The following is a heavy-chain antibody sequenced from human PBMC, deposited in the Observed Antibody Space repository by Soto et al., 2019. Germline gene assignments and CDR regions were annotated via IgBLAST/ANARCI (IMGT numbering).Heavy chain of an antibody. Sequence: ASVKVSCKVSGYTLTELSMHWVRQAPGKGLEWMGGFDPEDGETIYAQKFQGRVTMTEDTSTDTAYMELSSLRSEDTAVYYCAGGWELPMGGWFDPWGQGTLVTVSS. CDR1: GYTLTELS. J-gene: IGHJ5*02. CDR3: AGGWELPMGGWFDP. D-gene: IGHD1-26*01. V-gene: IGHV1-24*01. CDR2: FDPEDGET.